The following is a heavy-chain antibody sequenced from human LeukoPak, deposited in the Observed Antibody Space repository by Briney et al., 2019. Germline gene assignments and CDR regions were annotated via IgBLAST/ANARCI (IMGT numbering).Heavy chain of an antibody. D-gene: IGHD3-22*01. CDR3: AKTKSRSMIVVVITFDY. CDR1: GFTFSDYY. J-gene: IGHJ4*02. Sequence: PGGSLRLSCAASGFTFSDYYMSWIRQAPGKGLEWVSYISSSGSTIYYADSVKGRFTISRDNAKNSLYLQMNSLRAEDTAVYYCAKTKSRSMIVVVITFDYWGQGTLVTVSS. CDR2: ISSSGSTI. V-gene: IGHV3-11*01.